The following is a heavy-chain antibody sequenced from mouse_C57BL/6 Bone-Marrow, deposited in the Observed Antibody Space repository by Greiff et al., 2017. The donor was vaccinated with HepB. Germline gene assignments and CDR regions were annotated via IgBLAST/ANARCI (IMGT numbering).Heavy chain of an antibody. V-gene: IGHV1-53*01. CDR2: INPSNGGT. Sequence: QVQLKQPGTELVKPGASVKLSCKASGYTFTSYWMHWVKQRPGQGLEWIGNINPSNGGTNYNEKFKSKATLTVDKSSSTAYMQLSSLTSEDSAVYYCARKDRGYYYFDYWGQGTTLTVSS. CDR1: GYTFTSYW. D-gene: IGHD2-3*01. CDR3: ARKDRGYYYFDY. J-gene: IGHJ2*01.